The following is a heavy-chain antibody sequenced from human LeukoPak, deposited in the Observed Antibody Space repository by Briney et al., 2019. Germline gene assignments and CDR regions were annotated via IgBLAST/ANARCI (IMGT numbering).Heavy chain of an antibody. J-gene: IGHJ3*02. CDR3: ARASDHDWGSYRWDAFDI. D-gene: IGHD3-16*02. V-gene: IGHV3-21*01. CDR1: TFTFSSYT. Sequence: GSLRLSRAASTFTFSSYTMNWVRQAPGTGLEWVSSISSSGSYIYYADSLKGRFTVSRDNARKSLYLQMNSLRAEDTAVYYCARASDHDWGSYRWDAFDIWGQGTMVTVSS. CDR2: ISSSGSYI.